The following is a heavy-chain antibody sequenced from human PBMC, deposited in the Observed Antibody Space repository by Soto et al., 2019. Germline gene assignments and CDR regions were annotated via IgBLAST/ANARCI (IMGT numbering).Heavy chain of an antibody. D-gene: IGHD6-19*01. CDR2: IYYSGST. Sequence: SETLSLTCTVSGGSISSYYWSWIRQPPGKGLEWIGYIYYSGSTNYNPSLKSRVTISVATSKNQFSLKLSSVTAADTAVYYCARVREWGQWLVPGVAFDIWGQGTMVTVSS. V-gene: IGHV4-59*01. CDR3: ARVREWGQWLVPGVAFDI. J-gene: IGHJ3*02. CDR1: GGSISSYY.